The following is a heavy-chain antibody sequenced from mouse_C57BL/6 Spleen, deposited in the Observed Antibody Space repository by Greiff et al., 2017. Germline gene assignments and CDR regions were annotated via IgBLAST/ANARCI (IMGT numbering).Heavy chain of an antibody. CDR1: GYTFTSYW. D-gene: IGHD1-2*01. J-gene: IGHJ2*01. CDR3: ATRHYDGRDY. CDR2: IDPSDSYT. Sequence: QVQLQQPGAELVMPGASVKLSCKASGYTFTSYWMHWVKQRPGQGLEWIGEIDPSDSYTNYNQKFKGKSTLTVDKSSSTAYMQLSSLTSEDSAVYYCATRHYDGRDYWGQGTTLTVSS. V-gene: IGHV1-69*01.